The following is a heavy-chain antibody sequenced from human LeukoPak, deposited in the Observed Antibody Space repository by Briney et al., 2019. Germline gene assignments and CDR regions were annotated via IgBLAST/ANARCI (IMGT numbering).Heavy chain of an antibody. CDR2: FDPEDGET. J-gene: IGHJ6*02. Sequence: GASVKVSCKVSGYTLTELSMHWVRQAPGKGLEWMGGFDPEDGETIYAQKFQGRVTMTEATSTDTAYMELSSLRSEDTAVYYCATGGGYSYGFRYYGMDVWGQGTTVTVSS. V-gene: IGHV1-24*01. D-gene: IGHD5-18*01. CDR1: GYTLTELS. CDR3: ATGGGYSYGFRYYGMDV.